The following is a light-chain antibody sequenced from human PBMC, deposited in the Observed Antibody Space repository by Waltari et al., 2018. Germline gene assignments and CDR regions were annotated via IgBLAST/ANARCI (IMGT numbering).Light chain of an antibody. CDR1: SSDIGGFNY. J-gene: IGLJ1*01. Sequence: QSALTQPASVSGSPGQSITISCTGTSSDIGGFNYVSWYQQHPGKAPKLMIYDVNKRPSGVFNRFSGSKSGDTASLTISGLQAEDEAVYYCSSYTSRSTSVFGTGPKVTVL. CDR2: DVN. V-gene: IGLV2-14*01. CDR3: SSYTSRSTSV.